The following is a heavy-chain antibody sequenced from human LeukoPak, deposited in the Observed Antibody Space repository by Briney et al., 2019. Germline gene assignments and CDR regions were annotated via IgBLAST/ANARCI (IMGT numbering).Heavy chain of an antibody. CDR3: ASVTTDYNESSGTSDY. Sequence: GGSLRLSCAASGFTFSSYCMNWVRQAPGKGLEWVSYISSSSSSIYYADSVKGRFTISRDNAKNSLYLQMNSLRDEDTAVYYCASVTTDYNESSGTSDYWGQGTLVTVSS. D-gene: IGHD3-22*01. V-gene: IGHV3-48*02. J-gene: IGHJ4*02. CDR1: GFTFSSYC. CDR2: ISSSSSSI.